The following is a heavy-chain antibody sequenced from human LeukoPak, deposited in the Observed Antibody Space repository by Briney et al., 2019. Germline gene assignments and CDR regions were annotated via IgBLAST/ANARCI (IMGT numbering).Heavy chain of an antibody. CDR2: MNPNSGST. V-gene: IGHV1-8*01. Sequence: GASVKVSCKASGYTFTSYDINWVRQATGQGLEWMGWMNPNSGSTGYAQNFQGRVTMTRNTAISTAYMELSSLRSEDTAVYYCARGGSGSYQNDYWGQGTLVTVSS. CDR1: GYTFTSYD. J-gene: IGHJ4*02. CDR3: ARGGSGSYQNDY. D-gene: IGHD1-26*01.